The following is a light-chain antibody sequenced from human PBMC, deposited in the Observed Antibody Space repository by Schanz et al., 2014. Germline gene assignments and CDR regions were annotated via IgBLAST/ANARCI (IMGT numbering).Light chain of an antibody. Sequence: VMTQSPATLSVSPGERVTLSCRASQSVSTNLAWYQREPGQAPRLLMYRASTRATGIPARFSGSGSGTEFTLTISSLQSEDFALYYCQQYYNWASITFGQGTRLEIK. V-gene: IGKV3-15*01. J-gene: IGKJ5*01. CDR1: QSVSTN. CDR3: QQYYNWASIT. CDR2: RAS.